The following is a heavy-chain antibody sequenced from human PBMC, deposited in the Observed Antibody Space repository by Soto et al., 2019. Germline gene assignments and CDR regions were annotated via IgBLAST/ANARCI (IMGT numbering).Heavy chain of an antibody. V-gene: IGHV3-30-3*01. CDR1: GFTFSSYA. Sequence: GGSLRLSCAASGFTFSSYAMHWVRQAPGKGLEWVAVISYDGSNKYYADSVKGRFTISRDNSKNTLYLQMNSLRAEDTAVYYCARGSVRTVGYYDFWSGSPTPQFPGTYFDYWGQGTLVTVSS. CDR2: ISYDGSNK. CDR3: ARGSVRTVGYYDFWSGSPTPQFPGTYFDY. D-gene: IGHD3-3*01. J-gene: IGHJ4*02.